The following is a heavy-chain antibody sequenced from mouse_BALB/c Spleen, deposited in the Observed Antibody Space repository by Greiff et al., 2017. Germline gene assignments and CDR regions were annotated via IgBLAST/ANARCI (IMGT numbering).Heavy chain of an antibody. CDR1: GFAFSSYD. V-gene: IGHV5-12-1*01. D-gene: IGHD2-3*01. CDR2: ISSGGGST. CDR3: ARHGDGYYFYAMDY. J-gene: IGHJ4*01. Sequence: EVQGVESGGGLVKPGGSLKLSCAASGFAFSSYDMSWVRQTPEKRLEWVAYISSGGGSTYYPDTVKGRFTISRDNAKNTLYLQMSSLKSEDTAMYYCARHGDGYYFYAMDYWGQGTSVTVSS.